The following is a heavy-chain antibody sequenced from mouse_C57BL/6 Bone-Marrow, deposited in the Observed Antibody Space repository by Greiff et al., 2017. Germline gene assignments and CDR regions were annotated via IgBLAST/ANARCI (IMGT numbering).Heavy chain of an antibody. V-gene: IGHV1-18*01. Sequence: EVQRVESGPELVKPGASVKIPCKASGYTFTDYNMDWVKQSHGTSLEWIGDINPNNGGTIYNQKFKGKATLTVDKSSSTAYMELRSLTSEDTAVNYWARDDGYPGFAYWGQGTLVTVSA. J-gene: IGHJ3*01. CDR1: GYTFTDYN. D-gene: IGHD2-3*01. CDR2: INPNNGGT. CDR3: ARDDGYPGFAY.